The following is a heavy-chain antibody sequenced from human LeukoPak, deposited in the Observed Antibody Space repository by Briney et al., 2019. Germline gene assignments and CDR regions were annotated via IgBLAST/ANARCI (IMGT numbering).Heavy chain of an antibody. Sequence: GGSLRLSCAASGLTFSNYWMSWVRQAPGKGLEWVANIKQDGSEKYYVDSVKGRFTISRDNAKNSLYLQMNSLRAEDTAVYYCARDPENLFTMIVHDVFNIWGQGTMVTVSS. D-gene: IGHD3-22*01. CDR2: IKQDGSEK. J-gene: IGHJ3*02. CDR3: ARDPENLFTMIVHDVFNI. V-gene: IGHV3-7*01. CDR1: GLTFSNYW.